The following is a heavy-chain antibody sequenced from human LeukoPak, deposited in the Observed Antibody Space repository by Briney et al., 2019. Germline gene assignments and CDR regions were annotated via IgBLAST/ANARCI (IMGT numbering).Heavy chain of an antibody. Sequence: SETLSHTCAVYSGSFTGYYWSWIRQPPGKGLEWIGEINHSGNTNYIPSLKSRVTISVDTSKNQFSLKLSSVTAADTAVYYCARLYLPSGGMDVWGQGTTVTVSS. J-gene: IGHJ6*02. V-gene: IGHV4-34*01. CDR3: ARLYLPSGGMDV. CDR1: SGSFTGYY. CDR2: INHSGNT. D-gene: IGHD3-10*01.